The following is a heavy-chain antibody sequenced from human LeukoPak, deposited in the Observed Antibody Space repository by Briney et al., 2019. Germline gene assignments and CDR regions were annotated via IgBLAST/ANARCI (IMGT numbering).Heavy chain of an antibody. CDR3: AELGITMIGGV. Sequence: GGSLRLSCAASGFTFSSYNMNWVRQAPGKGLEWVSYISSSGSTIYYADSVKGRFTISRDNAKNSLYLQMNSLRAEDTAVYYCAELGITMIGGVWGKGTTVTISS. V-gene: IGHV3-48*04. CDR2: ISSSGSTI. CDR1: GFTFSSYN. J-gene: IGHJ6*04. D-gene: IGHD3-10*02.